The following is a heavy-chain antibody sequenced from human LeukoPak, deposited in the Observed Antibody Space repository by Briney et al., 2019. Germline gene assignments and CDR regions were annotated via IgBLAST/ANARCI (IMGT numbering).Heavy chain of an antibody. D-gene: IGHD6-13*01. CDR3: ARHVIKFRRGNGSSWYYFDY. CDR2: IYYSGST. CDR1: GGSISGYY. Sequence: SETLSLTCTVSGGSISGYYWSWIRQPPGKGLEWIGYIYYSGSTNYNPSLKSRVTISVDTSKNQFSLKLSSVTAADTAVYYCARHVIKFRRGNGSSWYYFDYWGQGTLVTVSS. J-gene: IGHJ4*02. V-gene: IGHV4-59*08.